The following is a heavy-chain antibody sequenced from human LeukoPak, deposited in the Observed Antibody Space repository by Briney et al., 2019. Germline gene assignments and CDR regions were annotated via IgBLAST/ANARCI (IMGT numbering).Heavy chain of an antibody. CDR1: GGSISNHY. CDR3: AREVGGDSDAFDI. CDR2: IHYTGTT. V-gene: IGHV4-59*11. Sequence: PSETLSLTCTVSGGSISNHYWTWIRQPPGKGLEWIGDIHYTGTTKYNPSLKSRVTISVDTSKNQFSLKLSSVTAADTAVYYCAREVGGDSDAFDIWGQGTMVTVSS. D-gene: IGHD4-23*01. J-gene: IGHJ3*02.